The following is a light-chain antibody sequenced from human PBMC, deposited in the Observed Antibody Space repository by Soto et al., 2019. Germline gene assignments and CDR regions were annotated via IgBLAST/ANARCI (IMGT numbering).Light chain of an antibody. Sequence: EIVLTQSPGTLSLSPGERATLSCRGSQSVLNNYLAWYQQKPGQPPRLLIYGASSRATGIPDRFNGSGSGTDFTLTISRLEPEDFAVYYCQQYGRPPRTSGQGTKVEIK. V-gene: IGKV3-20*01. CDR3: QQYGRPPRT. J-gene: IGKJ1*01. CDR2: GAS. CDR1: QSVLNNY.